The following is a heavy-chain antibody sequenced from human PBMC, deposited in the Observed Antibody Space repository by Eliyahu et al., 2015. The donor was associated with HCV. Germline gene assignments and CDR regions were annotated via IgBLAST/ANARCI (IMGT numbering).Heavy chain of an antibody. Sequence: QVQLQQWGAGLLKPSETLSLTCAVYGGSFSGYYWSWIRQPPGKGLEWIGEINHSGSTNYNPSLKSRVTISVDTSKNQFSLKLSSVTAADTAVYYCARIAPHPFSRYCTNGVCYPTKYYLDYWGQGTLVTVSS. CDR2: INHSGST. CDR1: GGSFSGYY. CDR3: ARIAPHPFSRYCTNGVCYPTKYYLDY. D-gene: IGHD2-8*01. J-gene: IGHJ4*02. V-gene: IGHV4-34*01.